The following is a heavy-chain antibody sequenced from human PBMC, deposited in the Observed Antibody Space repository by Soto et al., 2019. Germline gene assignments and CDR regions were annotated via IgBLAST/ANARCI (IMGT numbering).Heavy chain of an antibody. V-gene: IGHV4-39*01. Sequence: QLQLQESGPGLVKPSETLSLTCTVSGGSISSSSYHWGWIRQPPGKGLEWIGSIYYSGSTYYNPSLKSRVTISVDTSKNQFSLKLSSVTAADTAVYFCARHVLVPAAIGGMDVWGQGTTVSASS. D-gene: IGHD2-2*02. CDR1: GGSISSSSYH. CDR2: IYYSGST. CDR3: ARHVLVPAAIGGMDV. J-gene: IGHJ6*02.